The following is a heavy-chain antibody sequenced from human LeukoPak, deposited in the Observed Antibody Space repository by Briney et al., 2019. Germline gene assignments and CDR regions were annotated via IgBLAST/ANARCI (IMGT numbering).Heavy chain of an antibody. D-gene: IGHD1-26*01. CDR1: GYTLITYG. V-gene: IGHV1-18*01. Sequence: ASVKVSCKASGYTLITYGITWVRQAPGQGFEWMGWISANNGDTYYAQRFQGRVTMTTDASTNTAYMELRSLRSDDTAVYYCARGASSFDYWGQGTLVAVSS. CDR3: ARGASSFDY. J-gene: IGHJ4*02. CDR2: ISANNGDT.